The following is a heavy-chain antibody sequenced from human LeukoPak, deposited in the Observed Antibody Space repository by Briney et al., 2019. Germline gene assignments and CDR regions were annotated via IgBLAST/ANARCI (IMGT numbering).Heavy chain of an antibody. V-gene: IGHV1-8*02. CDR3: ARGGTVLRPNSPYDY. Sequence: ASVKVSCKASGYTFTGYYMHWVRQATGQGLEWMGWMNPNSGNTGYAQKFQGRVTMTRNTSISTAYMELSSLRSEDTAVYYCARGGTVLRPNSPYDYWGQGTLVTVSS. J-gene: IGHJ4*02. CDR2: MNPNSGNT. D-gene: IGHD4-17*01. CDR1: GYTFTGYY.